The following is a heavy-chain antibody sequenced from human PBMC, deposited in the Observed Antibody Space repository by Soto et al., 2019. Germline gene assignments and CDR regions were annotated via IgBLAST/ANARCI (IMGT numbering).Heavy chain of an antibody. V-gene: IGHV3-20*04. CDR2: INWNGGSI. D-gene: IGHD6-13*01. Sequence: PGGSLRLSCAVSGITFKDYGMSGVRQAPGKGLQWVAGINWNGGSIGYADSVKGRLTISRDNAKNSLYLQMNSLRAEDTAVYYCARHPERIAQIGWFDPWGQGTLVTVSS. CDR3: ARHPERIAQIGWFDP. CDR1: GITFKDYG. J-gene: IGHJ5*02.